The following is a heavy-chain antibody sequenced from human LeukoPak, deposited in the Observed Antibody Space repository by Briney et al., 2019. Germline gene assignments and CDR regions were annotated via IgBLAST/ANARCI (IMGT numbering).Heavy chain of an antibody. Sequence: SETLSLTCTVSGGSISSYYWSWIRQPPGKGLEWIGYIYYSGNTNYNPSLKSRVTISIDTSKNQFSLKLSSVTAADTAVYYCARVGDGLFDYWGQGTLVTVSS. J-gene: IGHJ4*02. CDR3: ARVGDGLFDY. V-gene: IGHV4-59*08. D-gene: IGHD1-26*01. CDR1: GGSISSYY. CDR2: IYYSGNT.